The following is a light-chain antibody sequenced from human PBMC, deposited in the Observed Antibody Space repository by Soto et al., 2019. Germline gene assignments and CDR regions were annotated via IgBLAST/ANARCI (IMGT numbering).Light chain of an antibody. CDR3: NSLRVNHLYV. V-gene: IGLV2-14*01. CDR2: EVT. CDR1: SSDVGRYNT. J-gene: IGLJ1*01. Sequence: QSVLTQPASVSGSPGQTITISCTGTSSDVGRYNTVSWYQHHPGKAPKLIIYEVTHRPAGTSDRFSASKSGNTASLTISGLQAEDEADYYCNSLRVNHLYVFGSGTKVTVL.